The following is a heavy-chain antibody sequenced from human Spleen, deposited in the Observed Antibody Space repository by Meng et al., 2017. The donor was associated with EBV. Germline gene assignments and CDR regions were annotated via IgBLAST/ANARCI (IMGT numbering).Heavy chain of an antibody. CDR3: ARSIFSNDFFN. CDR2: INPSSGGT. D-gene: IGHD2-21*02. J-gene: IGHJ4*02. V-gene: IGHV1-2*06. CDR1: GYMFTDYY. Sequence: QVQLEHSGAEVKKPGASVKVSCKASGYMFTDYYMHWVRQAPGQGLAWMGRINPSSGGTDYAQKFQGRVTMTRDTSISTAYMELTSLRSDDTAIYYCARSIFSNDFFNWGQGTLVTVSS.